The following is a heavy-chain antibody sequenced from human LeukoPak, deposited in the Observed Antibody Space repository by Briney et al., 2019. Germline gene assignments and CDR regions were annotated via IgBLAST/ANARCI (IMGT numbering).Heavy chain of an antibody. CDR2: INHSGST. CDR3: ARANGPGASSFDY. J-gene: IGHJ4*02. Sequence: SETLSLTCAVYGGSFSGYYWSWTRQPPGKGLEWIGEINHSGSTNYNPSLKSRVTISVDTSKNQFSLKLSSVTAADTAVYYCARANGPGASSFDYWGQGTLVTVSS. D-gene: IGHD3-10*01. CDR1: GGSFSGYY. V-gene: IGHV4-34*01.